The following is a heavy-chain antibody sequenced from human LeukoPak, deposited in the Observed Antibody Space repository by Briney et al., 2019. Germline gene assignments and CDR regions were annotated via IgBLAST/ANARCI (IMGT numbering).Heavy chain of an antibody. CDR1: GFTFSAHT. J-gene: IGHJ4*02. CDR2: ITTRNSYI. Sequence: GGSLRLSCAASGFTFSAHTMHWVRQAPGKGLEWVSTITTRNSYIYYADSVEGRFTISRDEAKNSLYLQMNSLTAEDTAVYFCATSPVLGSGWYNLYYFDYWGQGTLVTVSS. D-gene: IGHD6-13*01. V-gene: IGHV3-21*01. CDR3: ATSPVLGSGWYNLYYFDY.